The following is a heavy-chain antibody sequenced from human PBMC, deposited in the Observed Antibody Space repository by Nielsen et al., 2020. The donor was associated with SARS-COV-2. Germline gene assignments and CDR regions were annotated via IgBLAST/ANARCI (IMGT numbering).Heavy chain of an antibody. Sequence: ASVKVSCKASGYTFTGSYIHWVRQAPGQGLEWMGWINPNSGGTNYVQKFQGRVTMTRDTSISTAYMELSRLRSDDTAVYYCARDSTVPAAPPFDYWGQGTLVTVSS. CDR3: ARDSTVPAAPPFDY. V-gene: IGHV1-2*02. J-gene: IGHJ4*02. D-gene: IGHD2-2*01. CDR1: GYTFTGSY. CDR2: INPNSGGT.